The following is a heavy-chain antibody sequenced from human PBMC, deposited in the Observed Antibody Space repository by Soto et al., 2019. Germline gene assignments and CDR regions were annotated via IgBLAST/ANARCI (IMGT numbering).Heavy chain of an antibody. Sequence: EVQLVESGGGLVKPGGSLRLSCAASGFTFSDFTMNWVRQAPGKGLQWVSSISSAGSFISYADSVRGRFTISRDNAKNSLYLQVDSLRAEDTAVFFCARGSRRTFDYWGQGTLVTVSS. CDR3: ARGSRRTFDY. CDR2: ISSAGSFI. J-gene: IGHJ4*02. D-gene: IGHD6-13*01. V-gene: IGHV3-21*01. CDR1: GFTFSDFT.